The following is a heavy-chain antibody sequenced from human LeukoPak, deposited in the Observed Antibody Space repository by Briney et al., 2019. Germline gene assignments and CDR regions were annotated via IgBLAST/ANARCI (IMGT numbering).Heavy chain of an antibody. V-gene: IGHV4-4*02. Sequence: SETLSLTCGVSGGSITTTNWWSWVRRPPGQGLEWIGEIHLSGRTNYNPSLNSRVTLALDTSKNHLSLSLTSVTAADTAVYYCASGGRIVGAATSDIALEEDNWFDPWGQGTLVTVSS. CDR2: IHLSGRT. J-gene: IGHJ5*02. CDR3: ASGGRIVGAATSDIALEEDNWFDP. D-gene: IGHD1-26*01. CDR1: GGSITTTNW.